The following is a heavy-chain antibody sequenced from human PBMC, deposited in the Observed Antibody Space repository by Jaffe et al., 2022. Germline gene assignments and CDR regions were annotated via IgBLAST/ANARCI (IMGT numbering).Heavy chain of an antibody. CDR1: GGSISSSNW. V-gene: IGHV4-4*02. J-gene: IGHJ3*02. CDR3: ARQLRYFDWLSRPRSSAFDI. D-gene: IGHD3-9*01. CDR2: IYHSGST. Sequence: QVQLQESGPGLVKPSGTLSLTCAVSGGSISSSNWWSWVRQPPGKGLEWIGEIYHSGSTNYNPSLKSRVTISVDKSKNQFSLKLSSVTAADTAVYYCARQLRYFDWLSRPRSSAFDIWGQGTMVTVSS.